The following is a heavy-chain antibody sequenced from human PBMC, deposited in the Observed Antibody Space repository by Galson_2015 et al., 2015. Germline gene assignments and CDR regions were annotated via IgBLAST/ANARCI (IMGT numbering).Heavy chain of an antibody. D-gene: IGHD5-18*01. Sequence: TLSLTCAVSGGSINNAAYSWSWIRQPPGKGLEWIGYIYHSGSTYNNPSLKSRVTISVDRSKNQFSLKVSSVTAADTAVYYCARGGNSYGRAFDYWGQGTLVTVSS. V-gene: IGHV4-30-2*01. CDR3: ARGGNSYGRAFDY. CDR1: GGSINNAAYS. CDR2: IYHSGST. J-gene: IGHJ4*02.